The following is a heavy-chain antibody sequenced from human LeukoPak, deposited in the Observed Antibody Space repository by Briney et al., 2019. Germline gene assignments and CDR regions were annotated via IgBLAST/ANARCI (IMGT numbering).Heavy chain of an antibody. V-gene: IGHV1-18*01. CDR1: GYTFTSYG. CDR3: AREIAAAGHLTVDP. D-gene: IGHD6-13*01. Sequence: ASVKVSCKASGYTFTSYGISWVRQAPGQGLEWMGWISAYNGNTNYAQKLQGRVTMTTDTSTSTAYMELRSLGSDDTAVYHCAREIAAAGHLTVDPWGQGTLVTVSS. CDR2: ISAYNGNT. J-gene: IGHJ5*02.